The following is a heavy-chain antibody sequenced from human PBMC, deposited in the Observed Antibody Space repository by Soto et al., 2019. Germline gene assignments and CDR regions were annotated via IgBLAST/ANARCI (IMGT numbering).Heavy chain of an antibody. D-gene: IGHD6-13*01. CDR1: DFSFRNYG. V-gene: IGHV3-30*03. CDR2: ISYDGRNK. CDR3: ARGFSAGKGSPPDF. J-gene: IGHJ4*02. Sequence: QERVVESGGGEVQPGTSLRLSCVASDFSFRNYGMHWVRQAPGKGLEWVADISYDGRNKYYAESVKGRFTISRDNSKNTLYLQMSSLRAEDTAVYYCARGFSAGKGSPPDFWGQGSLVTVSS.